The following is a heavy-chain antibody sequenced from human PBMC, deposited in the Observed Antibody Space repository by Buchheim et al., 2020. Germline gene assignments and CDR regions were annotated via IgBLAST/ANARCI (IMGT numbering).Heavy chain of an antibody. CDR2: IYYSGST. D-gene: IGHD2-2*01. J-gene: IGHJ5*02. Sequence: QVQLQESGPGLVKPSQTLSLTCTVSGGSISSGGYYWSWIRQHPGKGLEWIGNIYYSGSTYYNPSLKSRVTISVDTSKNQFSLKLSSVTAADTAVYYCARYSRNPYCSSTSCYNNWFDPWGQGTL. CDR1: GGSISSGGYY. CDR3: ARYSRNPYCSSTSCYNNWFDP. V-gene: IGHV4-31*03.